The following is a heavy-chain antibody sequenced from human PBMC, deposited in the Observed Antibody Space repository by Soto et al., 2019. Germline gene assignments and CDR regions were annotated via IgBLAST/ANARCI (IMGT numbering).Heavy chain of an antibody. V-gene: IGHV3-23*01. CDR3: AKDRASSSGWTYYFDY. D-gene: IGHD6-19*01. CDR2: ISGSGGST. CDR1: GFTFSSYA. J-gene: IGHJ4*02. Sequence: GGSLRLSCAASGFTFSSYAMSRVRQAPGKGLEWVSAISGSGGSTYYADSVKGRFTISRDNSKNTLYLQMNSLRAEDTAVYYCAKDRASSSGWTYYFDYWGQGTLVTVSS.